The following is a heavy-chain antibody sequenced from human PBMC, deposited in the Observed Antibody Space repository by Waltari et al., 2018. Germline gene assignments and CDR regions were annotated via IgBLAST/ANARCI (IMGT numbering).Heavy chain of an antibody. V-gene: IGHV1-2*06. CDR2: INPNSGGT. D-gene: IGHD2-15*01. Sequence: QVQLVQSGAEVKKPGASVKVSCKASGYTFTGYYLPWVRQAPGQGLEWMGRINPNSGGTNYAQKFQGRVTMTRDTSISTAYMELSRLRSDDTAVYYCAREKGGGYYFDYWGQGTLVTVSS. CDR3: AREKGGGYYFDY. J-gene: IGHJ4*02. CDR1: GYTFTGYY.